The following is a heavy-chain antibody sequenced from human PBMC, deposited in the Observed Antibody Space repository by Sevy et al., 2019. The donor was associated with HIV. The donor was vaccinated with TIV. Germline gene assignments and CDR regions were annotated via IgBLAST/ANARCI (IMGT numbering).Heavy chain of an antibody. J-gene: IGHJ6*02. V-gene: IGHV3-30*02. CDR3: VKGPHPAVTTSYGMDV. Sequence: GGSLRLSCAASGFSFSSYGMHWVRQAPGKGLEWVTFIRHDGSTKYYVDSVRGRFTISRDNSKSTLYLQMNSLRREDTAVYYCVKGPHPAVTTSYGMDVWRQGTTVTVSS. CDR2: IRHDGSTK. D-gene: IGHD4-17*01. CDR1: GFSFSSYG.